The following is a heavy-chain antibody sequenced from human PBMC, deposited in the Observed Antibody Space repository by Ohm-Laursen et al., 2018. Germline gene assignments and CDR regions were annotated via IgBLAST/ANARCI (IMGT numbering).Heavy chain of an antibody. D-gene: IGHD1-26*01. CDR2: ISYDGSNK. Sequence: SLRLSCTASGFTFSSYGMHWVRQAPGKGLEWVAVISYDGSNKYYADSVKGRFTISRDNSKNTLYLQMNSLRAEDTAVYCCAKDQGYSGSYFNFDYWGQGTLVTVSS. J-gene: IGHJ4*02. CDR3: AKDQGYSGSYFNFDY. V-gene: IGHV3-30*18. CDR1: GFTFSSYG.